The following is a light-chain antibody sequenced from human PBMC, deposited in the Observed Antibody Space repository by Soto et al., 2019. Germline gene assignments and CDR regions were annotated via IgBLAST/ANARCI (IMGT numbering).Light chain of an antibody. Sequence: EVVLTQSPGTLSLSPGERATLSCRASQSVSSSYLAWYQQKPGQAPRLLIYGASTRATGIPARFSGSGSGTDFTLTISGLEPEDFAVYYCQQYGSSGTFGQGTKVDIK. J-gene: IGKJ1*01. V-gene: IGKV3-20*01. CDR3: QQYGSSGT. CDR2: GAS. CDR1: QSVSSSY.